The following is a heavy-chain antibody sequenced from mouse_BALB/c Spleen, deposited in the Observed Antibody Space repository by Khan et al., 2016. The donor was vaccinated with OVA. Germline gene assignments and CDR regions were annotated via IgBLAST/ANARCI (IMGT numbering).Heavy chain of an antibody. CDR2: ISYSGST. J-gene: IGHJ2*01. V-gene: IGHV3-2*02. Sequence: EVQLQESGPGLVKPSQSLSLTCTVTGYSITSDYAWNWIRQFPGNKLEWMGYISYSGSTSYNPSLKSRISITRDPSKNQFFLQLNSVTTEDTARYYCARWGNSYFDYWGKGTTLTVSS. CDR3: ARWGNSYFDY. CDR1: GYSITSDYA.